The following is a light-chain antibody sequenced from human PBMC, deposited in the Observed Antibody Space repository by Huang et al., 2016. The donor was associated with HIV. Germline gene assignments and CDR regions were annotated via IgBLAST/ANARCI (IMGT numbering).Light chain of an antibody. CDR1: QRVSSN. J-gene: IGKJ1*01. CDR2: GAS. Sequence: EIVMTQSPATLSVSPGERATLACRASQRVSSNLAWYQQKLGQAPRLLIDGASTRATGIPARFSGSGSGTEFTLTISSLQSEDFAVYYCQQYNNWPWTFGQGTKVEIK. V-gene: IGKV3-15*01. CDR3: QQYNNWPWT.